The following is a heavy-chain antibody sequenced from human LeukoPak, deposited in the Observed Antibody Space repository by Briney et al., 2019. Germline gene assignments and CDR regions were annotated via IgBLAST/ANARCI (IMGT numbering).Heavy chain of an antibody. CDR3: ARDLLSRGYQLLVGSSGPFVS. CDR2: ISISSSYI. Sequence: GGSLRLSCAASGFTFSSYSMNWVRQAPGKGLECVSSISISSSYIYYADSVKVRFTISRANAKNSLYLQMNRLRAEDTAVYYCARDLLSRGYQLLVGSSGPFVSWGPRNLVTVSS. D-gene: IGHD2-2*01. CDR1: GFTFSSYS. V-gene: IGHV3-21*01. J-gene: IGHJ4*02.